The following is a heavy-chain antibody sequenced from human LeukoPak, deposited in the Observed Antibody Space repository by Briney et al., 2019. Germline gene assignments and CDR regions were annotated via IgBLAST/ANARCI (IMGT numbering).Heavy chain of an antibody. Sequence: GGSLRLSCAASGFTFSSYAMSWVRQAPGKGLEWVSVISGSGESTYYGDSVKGRFTISRDNSKNTMYLQMNSLRAEDTAVYYCAKYCGGGCRHWYLDLWGRGTLVTVAS. CDR3: AKYCGGGCRHWYLDL. D-gene: IGHD2-21*02. J-gene: IGHJ2*01. V-gene: IGHV3-23*01. CDR2: ISGSGEST. CDR1: GFTFSSYA.